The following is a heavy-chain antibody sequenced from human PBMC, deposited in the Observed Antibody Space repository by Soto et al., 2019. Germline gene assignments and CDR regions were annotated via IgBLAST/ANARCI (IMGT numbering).Heavy chain of an antibody. V-gene: IGHV1-46*01. CDR3: ARGTTGTQIPYYYYYGMDV. Sequence: GASVKVSCKASGYIFTDYYMHWVRQAPGQGLEWMGIVNPSGGSTTYAQTFQGRVSMTRDTSTSTVYMELSSLRSEDTAVYYCARGTTGTQIPYYYYYGMDVWGQGTTVTVSS. CDR2: VNPSGGST. D-gene: IGHD1-7*01. CDR1: GYIFTDYY. J-gene: IGHJ6*02.